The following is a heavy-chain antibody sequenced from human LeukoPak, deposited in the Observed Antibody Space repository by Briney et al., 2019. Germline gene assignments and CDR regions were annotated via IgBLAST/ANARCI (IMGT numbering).Heavy chain of an antibody. J-gene: IGHJ4*02. Sequence: GGSLRLSCVVSGISLSNYAMTWVRQAPGKGLEWVSYTSERGGSTTYADYVKGRFTISRDTSLNTLYLQMNNLRAEDTAVYFCAKRGVVIRGILVIGYHQEAYHYDFWGQGVLVTVSS. CDR1: GISLSNYA. CDR3: AKRGVVIRGILVIGYHQEAYHYDF. V-gene: IGHV3-23*01. CDR2: TSERGGST. D-gene: IGHD3-10*01.